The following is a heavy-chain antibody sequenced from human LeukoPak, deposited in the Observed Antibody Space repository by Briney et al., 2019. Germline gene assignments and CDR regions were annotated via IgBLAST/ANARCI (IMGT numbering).Heavy chain of an antibody. J-gene: IGHJ3*02. CDR1: GFSFRSYW. D-gene: IGHD2-21*02. V-gene: IGHV3-7*03. CDR2: IKEDGSEK. Sequence: GGSLRLSCAGSGFSFRSYWMNWVRQAPGKGLEWVANIKEDGSEKYYVDSVKGRFTISRDNSKNTLYLQMNSLRAEDTAVYYCAREEYCGGDCATIDIWGQGTMVTVSS. CDR3: AREEYCGGDCATIDI.